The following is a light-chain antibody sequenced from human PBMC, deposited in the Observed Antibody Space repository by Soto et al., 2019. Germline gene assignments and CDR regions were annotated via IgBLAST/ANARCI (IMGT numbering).Light chain of an antibody. CDR1: SSNIGNNY. J-gene: IGLJ2*01. Sequence: QSALTQPPSVSAAPGQRVTISCSGSSSNIGNNYVSWYQQLPGTAPKFLIYDNNKRPSGIPDLCSGSKSGTSATLDITGLHTGDEVDYYCGTWDSSLTAVVFGGGTKLSV. CDR2: DNN. CDR3: GTWDSSLTAVV. V-gene: IGLV1-51*01.